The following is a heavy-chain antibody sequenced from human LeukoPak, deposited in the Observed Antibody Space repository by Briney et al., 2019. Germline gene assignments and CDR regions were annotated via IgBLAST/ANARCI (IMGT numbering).Heavy chain of an antibody. CDR3: TRDPDYGDPD. V-gene: IGHV3-11*01. J-gene: IGHJ4*02. Sequence: PGGSLRLSCAATGFSLSDYYMSWVRQAPGKHLEWISYITPSGSSTDYADSVKGRFTISRDNAKNSVVLQMDSLRVDDTAVYYCTRDPDYGDPDWGQGALVTVSS. D-gene: IGHD2-21*01. CDR2: ITPSGSST. CDR1: GFSLSDYY.